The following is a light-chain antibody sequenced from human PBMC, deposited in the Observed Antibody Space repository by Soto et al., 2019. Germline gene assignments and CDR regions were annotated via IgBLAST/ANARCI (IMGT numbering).Light chain of an antibody. CDR3: QQYNDWAPFT. J-gene: IGKJ3*01. CDR1: QSINKN. Sequence: EIVMTQSPATLSVTPGGSATLSCRASQSINKNLAWYQQRPGQAPRLLIYGASTKATGIPARFSGRGSGTDFTLTISNLQSEDVAVYYCQQYNDWAPFTFGPGTKVDIK. V-gene: IGKV3-15*01. CDR2: GAS.